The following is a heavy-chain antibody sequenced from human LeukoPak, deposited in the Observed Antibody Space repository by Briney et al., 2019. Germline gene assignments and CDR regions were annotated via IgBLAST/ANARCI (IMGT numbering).Heavy chain of an antibody. Sequence: SETLSLTCAVYGGSFSGYYWSWIRQPPGKGLEWIGEINHSGSTNYNPSLKSRVTISVDTSKNQFSLKLSSVTAADTAVYYCAREGGHSSGWSSGYFDYWGQGTLVTVSS. CDR3: AREGGHSSGWSSGYFDY. J-gene: IGHJ4*02. V-gene: IGHV4-34*01. CDR1: GGSFSGYY. CDR2: INHSGST. D-gene: IGHD6-19*01.